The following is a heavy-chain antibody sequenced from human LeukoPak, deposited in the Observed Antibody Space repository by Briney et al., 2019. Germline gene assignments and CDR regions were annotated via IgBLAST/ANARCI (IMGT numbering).Heavy chain of an antibody. Sequence: VASVKVSCKASGYTFTSYGISWVRQAPGQGLEWMGWISAYNGNTNYAQKLQGRVTMTTDTSTSTAYMELRSLRSDDTAVYYCARDQRDDFWSGLYYYYYYGMDVWGQGTTVTVSS. CDR1: GYTFTSYG. CDR3: ARDQRDDFWSGLYYYYYYGMDV. J-gene: IGHJ6*02. V-gene: IGHV1-18*01. D-gene: IGHD3-3*01. CDR2: ISAYNGNT.